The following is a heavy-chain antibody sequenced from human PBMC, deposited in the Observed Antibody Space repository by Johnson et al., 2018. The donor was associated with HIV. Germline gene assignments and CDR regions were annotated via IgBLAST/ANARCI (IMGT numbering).Heavy chain of an antibody. J-gene: IGHJ3*02. V-gene: IGHV3-30-3*02. CDR2: ISYDGSNK. CDR3: AKRVSGWNFGVDAFDI. D-gene: IGHD6-19*01. CDR1: GFTFSSYA. Sequence: QVQLVESGGGVVQPGRSLRLSCAASGFTFSSYAMPWVRQAPGKGLEWVAVISYDGSNKYYAESVQGRFTISRDNSENTLYLQRNSLRAEDTAVFYCAKRVSGWNFGVDAFDIWGQGTMVTVSS.